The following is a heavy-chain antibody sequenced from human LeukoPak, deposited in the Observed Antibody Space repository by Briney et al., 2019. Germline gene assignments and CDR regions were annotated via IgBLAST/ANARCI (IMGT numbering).Heavy chain of an antibody. J-gene: IGHJ4*02. D-gene: IGHD4-23*01. CDR3: ARGEGDYGGNFVGDY. CDR1: GFTFSSYS. Sequence: GGSLRLSCAASGFTFSSYSMNWVRQAPGKGLEWVSSISSSSSYIFYADSVKGRFTISRDNAKNSLYLQMNSLRVEDTAVYYCARGEGDYGGNFVGDYWGQGTLVTVSS. V-gene: IGHV3-21*01. CDR2: ISSSSSYI.